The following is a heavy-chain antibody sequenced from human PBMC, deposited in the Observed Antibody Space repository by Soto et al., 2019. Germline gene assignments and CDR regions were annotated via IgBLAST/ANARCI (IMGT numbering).Heavy chain of an antibody. V-gene: IGHV3-30-3*01. CDR1: GFTFSSYA. J-gene: IGHJ4*01. CDR2: ISYDGSNK. CDR3: ARDHSETLDY. Sequence: PGWSLRLSCAASGFTFSSYAMHWVRQAPGKGLEWVAVISYDGSNKYYADSVKGRFTISRDNSKNTLYLQMNSLRAEDTAVYYCARDHSETLDYWGHGTLVTVSS.